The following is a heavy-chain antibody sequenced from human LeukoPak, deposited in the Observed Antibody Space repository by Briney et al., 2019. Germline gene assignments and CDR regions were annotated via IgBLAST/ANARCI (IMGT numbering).Heavy chain of an antibody. CDR2: IKQDGSEK. J-gene: IGHJ4*02. D-gene: IGHD1-26*01. CDR1: GFTFDDYG. Sequence: PGGSLRLSCAASGFTFDDYGMSWVRQAPGKGLEWVANIKQDGSEKYYVDSVKGRFTISRDNAKNSLYLQMNSLRAEDTAVYYCAREGSYGGFDYWGQGTLVTASS. V-gene: IGHV3-7*01. CDR3: AREGSYGGFDY.